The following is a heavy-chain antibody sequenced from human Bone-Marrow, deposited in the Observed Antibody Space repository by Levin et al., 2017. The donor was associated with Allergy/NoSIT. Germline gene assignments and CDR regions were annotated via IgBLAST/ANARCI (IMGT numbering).Heavy chain of an antibody. J-gene: IGHJ4*02. CDR1: GFTFDSYW. V-gene: IGHV3-74*01. CDR3: ARGWYSFAY. Sequence: GGSLRLSCAASGFTFDSYWMHWVRQGPGKGLVWVSRSNFDGSGTVYADSVKGRFTISRDNAKNTLYLQMNSLRVEDTAVYYCARGWYSFAYWGQGTLVTVSS. CDR2: SNFDGSGT.